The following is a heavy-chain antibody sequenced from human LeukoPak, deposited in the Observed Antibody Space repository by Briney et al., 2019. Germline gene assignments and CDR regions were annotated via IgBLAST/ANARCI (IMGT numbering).Heavy chain of an antibody. CDR3: AKDSRYNWSYIDY. J-gene: IGHJ4*02. CDR2: TSYDGTNK. V-gene: IGHV3-30*18. D-gene: IGHD1-20*01. CDR1: GFTFSSYG. Sequence: PGGSLRLSCAASGFTFSSYGMHWVRQAPGKGLEWVALTSYDGTNKYYADSVKGRFTISRDNSKNTLYLEMNSLRPEDTALYYCAKDSRYNWSYIDYWGQGTLVTVSS.